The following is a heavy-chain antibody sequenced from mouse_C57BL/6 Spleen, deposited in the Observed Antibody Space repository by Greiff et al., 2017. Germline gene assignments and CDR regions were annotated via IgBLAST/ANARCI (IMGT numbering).Heavy chain of an antibody. J-gene: IGHJ1*03. V-gene: IGHV1-55*01. CDR2: IYPGSGST. Sequence: VQLQQSGAELVKPGASVKMSCKASGYTFTSYWITWVKQRPGQGLEWIGDIYPGSGSTNYNEKFKSKATLTVDTSSSTAYMQLSSLTSEDSAVYYCARDWDVDFDVWGTGTTVTVSS. D-gene: IGHD4-1*01. CDR3: ARDWDVDFDV. CDR1: GYTFTSYW.